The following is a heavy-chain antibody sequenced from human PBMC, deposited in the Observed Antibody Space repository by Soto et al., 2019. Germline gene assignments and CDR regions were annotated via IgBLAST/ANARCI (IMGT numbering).Heavy chain of an antibody. CDR1: GGTFSSYT. CDR3: ARSGVEQQLVKGYDY. CDR2: IIPILGIA. D-gene: IGHD6-13*01. V-gene: IGHV1-69*02. J-gene: IGHJ4*02. Sequence: QVQLVQSGAEVKKPGSSVKVSCKASGGTFSSYTISWVRQAPGQGLEWMGRIIPILGIANYAQKFQGRVTITADKSTSTADMELSSLRSEDTAVYYCARSGVEQQLVKGYDYWGQGTLVTVSS.